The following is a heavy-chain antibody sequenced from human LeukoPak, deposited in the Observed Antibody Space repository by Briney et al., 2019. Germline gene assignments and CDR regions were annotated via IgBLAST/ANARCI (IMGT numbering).Heavy chain of an antibody. CDR2: ISNSGSTI. Sequence: GGSLRLSCAASGFTFSSYEMNWVRQAPGKGLEWVSYISNSGSTIYYADSVKGRFTMSRDNAKNSLYLQMNSLRAEDTAVYYCARQWGAGVFDLWGRGTLVTVSS. V-gene: IGHV3-48*03. CDR3: ARQWGAGVFDL. CDR1: GFTFSSYE. D-gene: IGHD1-26*01. J-gene: IGHJ2*01.